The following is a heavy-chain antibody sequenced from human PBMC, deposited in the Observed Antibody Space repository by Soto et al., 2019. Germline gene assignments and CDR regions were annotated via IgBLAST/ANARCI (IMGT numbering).Heavy chain of an antibody. CDR3: ARARYFYDSSGLDY. Sequence: GASVKVSCKASGYTFTSYPMHWVRQAPGQRLEWMGWINVGNINTKYSQKFQGRVTISRDTSASTAYMELSSLRSEDTSVYYCARARYFYDSSGLDYWGQGALVTVSS. CDR1: GYTFTSYP. D-gene: IGHD3-22*01. J-gene: IGHJ4*02. CDR2: INVGNINT. V-gene: IGHV1-3*01.